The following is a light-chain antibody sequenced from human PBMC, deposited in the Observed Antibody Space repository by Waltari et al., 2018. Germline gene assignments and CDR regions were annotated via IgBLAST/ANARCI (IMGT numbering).Light chain of an antibody. CDR3: GTWDSSLSGAV. J-gene: IGLJ7*01. CDR2: ENT. CDR1: SSSIGHNY. Sequence: QSVLTQPPSVSAAPGQRVTISCSGGSSSIGHNYVSWYRQFPGTAPKLLIYENTGRPSGIPGRFSGSKSGTSATLDITGLQAGDEADYYCGTWDSSLSGAVFGGGTHLTVL. V-gene: IGLV1-51*02.